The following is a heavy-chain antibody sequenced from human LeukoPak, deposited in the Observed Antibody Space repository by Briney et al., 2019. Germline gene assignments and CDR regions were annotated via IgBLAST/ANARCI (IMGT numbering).Heavy chain of an antibody. Sequence: SETLSLTCAVYGGSFSGYYWSWIRQPPGKGLEWIGEINHSGSTNYNPSLKSRVTISVETSKNQFSLKLSSVTAADTAVYYCARESRDGSGAFDIWGQGTMVTVSS. CDR3: ARESRDGSGAFDI. CDR1: GGSFSGYY. D-gene: IGHD6-19*01. CDR2: INHSGST. V-gene: IGHV4-34*01. J-gene: IGHJ3*02.